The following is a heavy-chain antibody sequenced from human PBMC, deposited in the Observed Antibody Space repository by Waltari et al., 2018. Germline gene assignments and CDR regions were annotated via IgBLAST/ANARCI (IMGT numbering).Heavy chain of an antibody. CDR2: ISAYNGNT. CDR1: GYTFTSFG. D-gene: IGHD4-17*01. Sequence: QVQLVHSGAEVKKPGASVKVSCQASGYTFTSFGISWVRQAPGQGLEWMGWISAYNGNTNLAQKLQGRVTMTTDSSTSTAYMELRSLRSDDTAVFYCARDSGIPGAYGAHREFDYWGQGTLVTVSS. V-gene: IGHV1-18*01. CDR3: ARDSGIPGAYGAHREFDY. J-gene: IGHJ4*02.